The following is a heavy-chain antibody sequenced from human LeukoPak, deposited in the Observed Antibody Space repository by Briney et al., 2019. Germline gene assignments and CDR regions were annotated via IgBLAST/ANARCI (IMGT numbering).Heavy chain of an antibody. CDR3: AKVSWYNYDCSSSDY. J-gene: IGHJ4*02. V-gene: IGHV3-23*01. D-gene: IGHD3-22*01. CDR1: GFTFSSYD. CDR2: ISGSGST. Sequence: GGSLRLSCVVSGFTFSSYDMSWVRQAPGKGVEWVSAISGSGSTYYADSVKGRFTISRDNSKNTLYLQMNSLRDEDTAIYYCAKVSWYNYDCSSSDYWGQGTLVTVSS.